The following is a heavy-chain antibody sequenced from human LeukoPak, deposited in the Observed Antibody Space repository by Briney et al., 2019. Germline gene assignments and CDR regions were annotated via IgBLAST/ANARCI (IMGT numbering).Heavy chain of an antibody. D-gene: IGHD1-14*01. Sequence: GGSLRLSCAASGFTFSSYEMNWVRQAPGKGLEWVSYISSSGSPVYYPDSVKGRFPISRDNAENSLYLQINSLRVEDTAVYYCAAKEGTRSDFDYWGQGILVTVSS. J-gene: IGHJ4*02. CDR3: AAKEGTRSDFDY. CDR1: GFTFSSYE. V-gene: IGHV3-48*03. CDR2: ISSSGSPV.